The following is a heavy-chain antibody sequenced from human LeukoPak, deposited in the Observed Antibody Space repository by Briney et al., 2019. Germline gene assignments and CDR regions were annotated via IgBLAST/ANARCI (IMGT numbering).Heavy chain of an antibody. CDR3: TTVLSLSGY. V-gene: IGHV3-49*03. J-gene: IGHJ4*02. CDR1: GFTFGDYA. D-gene: IGHD2-2*01. Sequence: PGGSLRLSCTASGFTFGDYAMSWFRQAPGKGLEWVGFIRSKAYGGTIEYAASVKGRFTISRDDSKNTLYLQMNSLKTEDTAVYYCTTVLSLSGYWGQGTLVTVSS. CDR2: IRSKAYGGTI.